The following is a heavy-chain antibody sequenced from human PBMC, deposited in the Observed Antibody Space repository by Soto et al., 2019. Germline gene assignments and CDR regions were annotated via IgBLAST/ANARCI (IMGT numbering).Heavy chain of an antibody. D-gene: IGHD4-17*01. Sequence: EVQLLESGGGLVQPGGSLRLSCAASGFTFSSFAMAWVRQAPGKGLEWVSGISGSGGSTYYADSVKGRFTISRDNSKNTLYLQVTSLRAEDTAIYYCAKGTVTQVYYFDYWGQGTLVTVSS. CDR2: ISGSGGST. CDR1: GFTFSSFA. V-gene: IGHV3-23*01. J-gene: IGHJ4*02. CDR3: AKGTVTQVYYFDY.